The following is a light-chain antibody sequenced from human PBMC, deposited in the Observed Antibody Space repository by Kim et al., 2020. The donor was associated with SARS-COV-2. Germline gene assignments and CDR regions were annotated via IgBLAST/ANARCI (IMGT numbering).Light chain of an antibody. J-gene: IGKJ1*01. CDR3: QQYERSRT. Sequence: PGEGATLSCRASQSLTTSHLAWYQQKPGQAPRLLISGASSRATGIPDRFSGSGSGTDFTLTVSRLEPEDFAVYYCQQYERSRTFGQGTKVDIK. V-gene: IGKV3-20*01. CDR1: QSLTTSH. CDR2: GAS.